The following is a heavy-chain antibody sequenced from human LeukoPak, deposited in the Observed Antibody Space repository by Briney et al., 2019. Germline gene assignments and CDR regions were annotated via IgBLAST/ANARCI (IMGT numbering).Heavy chain of an antibody. V-gene: IGHV3-66*01. CDR2: IYSGGST. CDR3: ASSIYGDYECDY. D-gene: IGHD4-17*01. Sequence: GGSLRLSCAASGFTVSSNYMSWVRQAPGKGLEWVSVIYSGGSTYYADSVKGRFTISRDNSKNTLYLQMNSLRAEDTAVYYCASSIYGDYECDYWGQGTLVTVSS. CDR1: GFTVSSNY. J-gene: IGHJ4*02.